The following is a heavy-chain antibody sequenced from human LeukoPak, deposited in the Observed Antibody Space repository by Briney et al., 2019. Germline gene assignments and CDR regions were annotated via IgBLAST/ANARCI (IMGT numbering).Heavy chain of an antibody. CDR3: VRGYSFGPYGMDV. CDR2: ISDSGGST. CDR1: GFPFSSYA. Sequence: GGSLTLSCAASGFPFSSYARHWVRQAPGKGLEYVSAISDSGGSTYYAATVKGRFTISRDNSKNTLYLQMGSLRAEETAVYFCVRGYSFGPYGMDVWGQGTTVTVSS. J-gene: IGHJ6*02. D-gene: IGHD2-15*01. V-gene: IGHV3-64D*09.